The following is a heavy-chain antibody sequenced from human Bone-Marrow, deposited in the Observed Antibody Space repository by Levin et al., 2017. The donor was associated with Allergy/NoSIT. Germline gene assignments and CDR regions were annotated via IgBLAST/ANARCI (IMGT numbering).Heavy chain of an antibody. D-gene: IGHD6-13*01. CDR2: IYPGDSDT. CDR3: ARLRPDRQLVRVDYYYGMDG. J-gene: IGHJ6*02. V-gene: IGHV5-51*01. Sequence: GESLKISCKGSGYSFTSYWIGWVRQMPGKGLEWMGIIYPGDSDTRYSPSFQGQVTISADKSISTAYLQWSSLKASDTAMYYCARLRPDRQLVRVDYYYGMDGWGQGTTVTVSS. CDR1: GYSFTSYW.